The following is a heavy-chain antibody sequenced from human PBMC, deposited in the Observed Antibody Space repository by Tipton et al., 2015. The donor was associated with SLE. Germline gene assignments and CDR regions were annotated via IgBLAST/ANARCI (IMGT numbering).Heavy chain of an antibody. CDR2: IYTSGST. V-gene: IGHV4-4*07. D-gene: IGHD6-13*01. CDR1: GGSISSYY. CDR3: AREYPIAAAGAEAFDI. Sequence: TLSLTCTVSGGSISSYYWSWIWQPAGKGLEWIGRIYTSGSTNYNPSLKSRVTMSVDTSKNQFSLKLSSVTAADTAVYYCAREYPIAAAGAEAFDIWGQGTMVTVSS. J-gene: IGHJ3*02.